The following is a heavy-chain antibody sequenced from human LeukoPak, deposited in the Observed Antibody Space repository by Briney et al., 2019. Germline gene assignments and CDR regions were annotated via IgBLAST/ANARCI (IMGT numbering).Heavy chain of an antibody. CDR3: ARTLYYYDSSGQVNYYYYMDV. V-gene: IGHV3-23*01. D-gene: IGHD3-22*01. CDR1: GFTFSTFA. Sequence: PGGSLRLSCAASGFTFSTFAMIWVRQPPGKGLEWVSSIFPSGGEIHYADSVRGRFTISRDNSKSTLSLQMNSLRAEDTAVYYCARTLYYYDSSGQVNYYYYMDVWGKGTTVTVSS. CDR2: IFPSGGEI. J-gene: IGHJ6*03.